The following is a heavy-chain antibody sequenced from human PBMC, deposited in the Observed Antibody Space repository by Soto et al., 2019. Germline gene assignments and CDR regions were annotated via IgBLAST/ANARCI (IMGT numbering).Heavy chain of an antibody. CDR1: GGIFSSNT. CDR2: IIPLFGTA. Sequence: QVYLVQSGAEVKKPGSSVKISCKASGGIFSSNTINWVRQAAGQGLEWMGGIIPLFGTANYAEKFQGRVTITADKSTKTAYMELTSLRSEDTAVYYCASKAACGGDCYAFDSWGQGTLVNVSS. V-gene: IGHV1-69*06. D-gene: IGHD2-21*02. CDR3: ASKAACGGDCYAFDS. J-gene: IGHJ4*02.